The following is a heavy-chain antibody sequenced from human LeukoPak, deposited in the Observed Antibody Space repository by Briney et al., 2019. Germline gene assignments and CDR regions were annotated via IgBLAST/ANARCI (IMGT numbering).Heavy chain of an antibody. J-gene: IGHJ4*02. CDR1: GFTFSSYS. D-gene: IGHD2-15*01. V-gene: IGHV3-21*01. CDR3: ARGVGFDY. Sequence: GGSLRLSCAASGFTFSSYSMNWVRQVPGKGLEWVSSISSSSSYIYYADSVKGRFTISRDNSKNTLYLQMNSLRAEDTAVYYCARGVGFDYWGQGTLVTVSS. CDR2: ISSSSSYI.